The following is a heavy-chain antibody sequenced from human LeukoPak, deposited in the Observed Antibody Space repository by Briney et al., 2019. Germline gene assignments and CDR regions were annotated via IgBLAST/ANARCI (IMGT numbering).Heavy chain of an antibody. D-gene: IGHD6-19*01. CDR1: GYTFTGYY. V-gene: IGHV1-2*02. CDR3: ASRAVAGTGEDAFDI. CDR2: INPNSGGT. Sequence: ASVKVSCKASGYTFTGYYMHWVRQAPGQGLEWMGWINPNSGGTNYAQKFQGRVTMTRDTSISTAYMELSRLRSDDTAVYYCASRAVAGTGEDAFDIWGQGTMVTVSS. J-gene: IGHJ3*02.